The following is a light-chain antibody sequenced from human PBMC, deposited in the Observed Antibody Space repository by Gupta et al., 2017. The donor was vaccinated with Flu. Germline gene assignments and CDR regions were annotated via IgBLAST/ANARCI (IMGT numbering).Light chain of an antibody. J-gene: IGKJ2*04. CDR1: QSISSW. CDR2: KAS. Sequence: DIQMTHSPSTLSVSVGDRVTITCRASQSISSWLAWYQQKPGKAPKLLIYKASSLESGVPSRFSGSGSGTEFTLTISSLQPDDFATYYCQQYNSYPWSFGQGTKLEIK. CDR3: QQYNSYPWS. V-gene: IGKV1-5*03.